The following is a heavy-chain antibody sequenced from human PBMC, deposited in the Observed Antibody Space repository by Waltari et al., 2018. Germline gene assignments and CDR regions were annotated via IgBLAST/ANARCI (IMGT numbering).Heavy chain of an antibody. J-gene: IGHJ6*01. CDR1: GFRFSAYA. CDR2: TTSSGSRV. CDR3: VRDRVHFGMDV. V-gene: IGHV3-11*04. Sequence: QVQLVESGGGSVKPGGPLSAACTASGFRFSAYAMSWVRQAPGKGLEWIANTTSSGSRVHYTDSVRGRFTISRDNAKNSLLLDMSSLRVEDTAVYFCVRDRVHFGMDVWGQGTTVIVSS.